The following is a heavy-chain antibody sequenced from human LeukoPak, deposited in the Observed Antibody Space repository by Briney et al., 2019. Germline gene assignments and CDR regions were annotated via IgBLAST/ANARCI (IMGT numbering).Heavy chain of an antibody. V-gene: IGHV4-31*03. CDR2: IFYSRST. D-gene: IGHD2-15*01. Sequence: PSETLSLTCTVSGGSISSGDHFWSWIRQHPGKGLEWIGYIFYSRSTYYNPSLKSRVTISVDTSKNQFSLKLTSVTAADTAVYYCTRDVPRSAGYPDNWGQGTLVTVSS. CDR3: TRDVPRSAGYPDN. J-gene: IGHJ4*02. CDR1: GGSISSGDHF.